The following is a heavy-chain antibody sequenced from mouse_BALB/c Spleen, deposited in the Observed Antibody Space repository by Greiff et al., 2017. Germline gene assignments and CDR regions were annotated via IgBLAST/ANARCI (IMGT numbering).Heavy chain of an antibody. CDR2: IWAGGST. V-gene: IGHV2-9*02. CDR3: ATYGNYDPAWFAY. D-gene: IGHD2-1*01. CDR1: GFSLTSYG. Sequence: QVQLKESGPGLVAPSQSLSITCTVSGFSLTSYGVHWVRQPPGKGLEWLGVIWAGGSTNYNSALMSRLSISKDNSKSQVFLKMNSLQTDDTAMYYCATYGNYDPAWFAYWGQGTLVTVSA. J-gene: IGHJ3*01.